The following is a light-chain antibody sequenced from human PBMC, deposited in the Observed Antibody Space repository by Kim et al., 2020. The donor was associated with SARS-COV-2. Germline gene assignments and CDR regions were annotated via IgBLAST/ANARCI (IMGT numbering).Light chain of an antibody. Sequence: SAPVENRVTITCRASQSISNYLNWYQQKPGRAPNLLIYAASKLQSGVPSRFSGSGSETDFTLTITSLQPEDFATYYCQQSHSTLYTFGQGTKLEIK. V-gene: IGKV1-39*01. CDR2: AAS. CDR1: QSISNY. CDR3: QQSHSTLYT. J-gene: IGKJ2*01.